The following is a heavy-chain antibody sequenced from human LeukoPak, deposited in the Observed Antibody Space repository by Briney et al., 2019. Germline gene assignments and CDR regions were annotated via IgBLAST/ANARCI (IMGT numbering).Heavy chain of an antibody. J-gene: IGHJ4*02. CDR1: GFTFSSYS. CDR2: ISSSSSYI. Sequence: GGSLRLSCAASGFTFSSYSMNWVRQAPGKGLEWVSSISSSSSYIYYADSVKGRSTISRDNAKNSLYLQMNSLRAEDTALYYCAKDKVGSSSWYPQYFDYWGQGTLVTVSS. V-gene: IGHV3-21*04. D-gene: IGHD6-13*01. CDR3: AKDKVGSSSWYPQYFDY.